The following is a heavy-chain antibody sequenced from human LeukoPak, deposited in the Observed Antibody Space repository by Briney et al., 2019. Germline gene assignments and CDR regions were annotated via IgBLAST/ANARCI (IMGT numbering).Heavy chain of an antibody. V-gene: IGHV4-59*08. D-gene: IGHD2-8*01. CDR1: GGSISSYY. Sequence: SETLSLTCTVSGGSISSYYWSWIRQPPGKGLEWIGYIYYSASTNYNPSLKSRVTISVDTSKNQFSLKLSSVTAADTAVYYCARYYDAFDIWGQGTMVTVSS. CDR3: ARYYDAFDI. J-gene: IGHJ3*02. CDR2: IYYSAST.